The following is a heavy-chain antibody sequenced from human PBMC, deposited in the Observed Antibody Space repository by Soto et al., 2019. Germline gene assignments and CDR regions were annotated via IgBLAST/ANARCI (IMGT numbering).Heavy chain of an antibody. CDR1: GGSIGYYY. CDR2: IYYSGST. Sequence: KTSETLSLTCSISGGSIGYYYWSWIRQPPGKGLEWIGYIYYSGSTTYNPSLKSRVTISVDTSKNKFFLKLSSVTAADTAVYYCARCYGSGSYYNGLFDHWGQGTLVTVSS. D-gene: IGHD3-10*01. J-gene: IGHJ4*02. CDR3: ARCYGSGSYYNGLFDH. V-gene: IGHV4-59*01.